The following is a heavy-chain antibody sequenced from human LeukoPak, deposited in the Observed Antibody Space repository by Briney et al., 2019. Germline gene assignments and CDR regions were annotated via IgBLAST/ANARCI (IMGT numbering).Heavy chain of an antibody. Sequence: GGSLRLSCAASGFTFSSYSMNWILQAPGKGLEWVSSISSSTSYIYYADSVKGRFTISKDNAKNSLYLQMNSLRAEDTAVYYCARAGGSTVSHSDYWGQGTLVTVSS. CDR1: GFTFSSYS. CDR3: ARAGGSTVSHSDY. CDR2: ISSSTSYI. V-gene: IGHV3-21*01. D-gene: IGHD4-17*01. J-gene: IGHJ4*02.